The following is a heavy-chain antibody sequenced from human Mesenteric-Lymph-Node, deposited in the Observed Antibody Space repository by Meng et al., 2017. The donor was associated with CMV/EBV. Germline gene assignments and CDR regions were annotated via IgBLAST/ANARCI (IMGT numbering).Heavy chain of an antibody. V-gene: IGHV3-7*01. CDR1: GFSVSSNS. CDR2: IKQDGSEK. D-gene: IGHD2-2*01. J-gene: IGHJ3*02. Sequence: GESLKISCAASGFSVSSNSMSWVRQAPGKGLEWVANIKQDGSEKYYVDSVKGRFTISRDNAKNSLYLQMNSLRAEDTAVYYCARGLRYCSSTSCYPDAFDIWGQGTMVTVSS. CDR3: ARGLRYCSSTSCYPDAFDI.